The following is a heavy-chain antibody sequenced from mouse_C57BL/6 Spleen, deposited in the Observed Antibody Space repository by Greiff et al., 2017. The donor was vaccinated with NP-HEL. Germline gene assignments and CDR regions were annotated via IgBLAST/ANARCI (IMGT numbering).Heavy chain of an antibody. CDR2: IYPRDGST. CDR3: AIDYYGSGAWFAD. Sequence: QVQLQQSDAELVKPGASVKISCKVSGYTFTDHTIPWMKQRPEQGLEWIGYIYPRDGSTKYNEKFKGKATLTADNSSSTAYMLLNLLTSEDSAVYCCAIDYYGSGAWFADWGQGTLVTVSA. J-gene: IGHJ3*01. D-gene: IGHD1-1*01. CDR1: GYTFTDHT. V-gene: IGHV1-78*01.